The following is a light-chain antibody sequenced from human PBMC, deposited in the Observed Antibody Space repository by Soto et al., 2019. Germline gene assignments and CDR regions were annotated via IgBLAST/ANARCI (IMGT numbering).Light chain of an antibody. J-gene: IGKJ5*01. CDR1: QSVSSSY. CDR2: GAS. V-gene: IGKV3-20*01. CDR3: QQYGSSLSIT. Sequence: EIVLTQSPGTPSLSPGERATLSCRASQSVSSSYLAGYQQKPGQAPRLLIYGASSRATGISDRFSGSGSWTDFTLTISRLEPEDFAVYYCQQYGSSLSITFGQGTRLENK.